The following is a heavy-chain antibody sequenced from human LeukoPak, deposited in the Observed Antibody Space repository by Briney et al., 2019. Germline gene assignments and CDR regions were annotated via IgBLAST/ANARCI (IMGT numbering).Heavy chain of an antibody. V-gene: IGHV3-74*01. CDR3: ARDYARAVEY. Sequence: GGSLRLSCAASGFTVSSNYMSWVRPDPGKGLVWVSCISTDGSTTRYADSVKGRFTISRDNAKSTLYLQMNSLRAEDTAVYYCARDYARAVEYWGQGTLATVSS. CDR1: GFTVSSNY. J-gene: IGHJ4*02. CDR2: ISTDGSTT. D-gene: IGHD2-2*01.